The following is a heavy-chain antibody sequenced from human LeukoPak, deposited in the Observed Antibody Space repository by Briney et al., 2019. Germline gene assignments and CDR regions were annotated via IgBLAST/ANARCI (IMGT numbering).Heavy chain of an antibody. D-gene: IGHD3-10*01. CDR3: ASGARGVIDY. J-gene: IGHJ4*02. V-gene: IGHV1-18*01. CDR2: ISAYNGNT. CDR1: GYTFTSYG. Sequence: ASVKVSCKASGYTFTSYGISWVRQAPGQGLEWMGWISAYNGNTNYAQRLQGRVTMTTDTSTRTAYMEPRSLRSDDTAVYYCASGARGVIDYWGQGTLVTVSS.